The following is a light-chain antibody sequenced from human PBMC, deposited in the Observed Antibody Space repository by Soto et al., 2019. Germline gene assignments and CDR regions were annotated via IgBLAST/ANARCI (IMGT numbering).Light chain of an antibody. CDR3: SSYTTSSTVV. CDR2: EVS. J-gene: IGLJ1*01. CDR1: SGDVGGYNF. V-gene: IGLV2-14*03. Sequence: QSALTQPASVFGSPGQSITISCTGTSGDVGGYNFVSWYQQHPGKAPKLMIYEVSNRPSGVSNRFSGSKSGNTASLTISGLQPEDEADYYCSSYTTSSTVVFGTGTKVTVL.